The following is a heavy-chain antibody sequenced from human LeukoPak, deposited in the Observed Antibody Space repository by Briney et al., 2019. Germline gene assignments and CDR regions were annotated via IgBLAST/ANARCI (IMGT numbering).Heavy chain of an antibody. D-gene: IGHD3-10*01. Sequence: PGGSLRLSCAASRFTFSSYGMSWVRQAPGKGLEWVSAISGSGGSTYYADSVKGRFTISRDNSKNTLYLQMNSLRAEDTAVYYCAKDSKYLVRGGVDYWGQGTLVTVSS. CDR1: RFTFSSYG. J-gene: IGHJ4*02. CDR2: ISGSGGST. V-gene: IGHV3-23*01. CDR3: AKDSKYLVRGGVDY.